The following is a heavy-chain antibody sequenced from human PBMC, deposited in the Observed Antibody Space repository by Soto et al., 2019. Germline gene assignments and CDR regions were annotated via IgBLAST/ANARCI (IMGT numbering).Heavy chain of an antibody. V-gene: IGHV1-18*01. D-gene: IGHD3-9*01. CDR1: GYTFSSYG. Sequence: ASVKVSCKASGYTFSSYGISWVRQAPGQGLEWMGWTRPNKGKTKYVENFQGRVTMTTDTSTSTAYMELRSLTRDDTAMYYCARERSGILTGYPDYWGQ. CDR2: TRPNKGKT. CDR3: ARERSGILTGYPDY. J-gene: IGHJ4*01.